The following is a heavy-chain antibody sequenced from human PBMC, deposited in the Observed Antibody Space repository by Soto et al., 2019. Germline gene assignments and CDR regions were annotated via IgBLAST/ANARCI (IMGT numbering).Heavy chain of an antibody. D-gene: IGHD6-19*01. CDR2: INAGNGNT. CDR3: ASDYGSNWRL. CDR1: GFVSTNHN. J-gene: IGHJ4*02. Sequence: ASVKVSCKASGFVSTNHNFHWVRQAPGQSLEWMGRINAGNGNTQYSQNFQGRVTFTSDPSASTAFMELTNLRFEDRAMYYCASDYGSNWRLWGQGTLVTVSS. V-gene: IGHV1-3*01.